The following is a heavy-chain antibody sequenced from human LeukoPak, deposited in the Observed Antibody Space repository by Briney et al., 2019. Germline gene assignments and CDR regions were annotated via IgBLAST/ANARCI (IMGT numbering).Heavy chain of an antibody. D-gene: IGHD3-10*01. CDR2: ISGSGGST. V-gene: IGHV3-23*01. CDR1: GFTFSSYA. CDR3: AKHWMVMVRGVIIAY. Sequence: PGGSLRLSCAASGFTFSSYAMHWVRQAPGKGLEWVSAISGSGGSTYYADSVKGRFTISRDNSKNTVYLQMNSLRVEDTAIYYCAKHWMVMVRGVIIAYWGQGTLVTVSS. J-gene: IGHJ4*02.